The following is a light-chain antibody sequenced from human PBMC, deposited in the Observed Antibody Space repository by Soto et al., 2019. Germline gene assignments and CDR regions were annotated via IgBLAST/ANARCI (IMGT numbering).Light chain of an antibody. CDR2: EVT. Sequence: QSALTQPASVSASPGQSIAISCSGTSSDVGAYDYVSWYQHHPGKAPKLIIYEVTYRPSGVSNRFSASKSGNTASLTISGLQAEDEADYYCSSYTRSSTYVCGTGTKLTVL. V-gene: IGLV2-14*01. CDR1: SSDVGAYDY. CDR3: SSYTRSSTYV. J-gene: IGLJ1*01.